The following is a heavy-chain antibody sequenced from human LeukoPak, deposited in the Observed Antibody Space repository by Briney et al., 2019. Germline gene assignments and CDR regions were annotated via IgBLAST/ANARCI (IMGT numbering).Heavy chain of an antibody. V-gene: IGHV3-33*01. CDR3: ARDLEYCSGGSCYIVGAFDI. J-gene: IGHJ3*02. CDR2: IWYDGSNK. CDR1: GFTFSSYG. Sequence: PGGSLRLSCAASGFTFSSYGMHWVRQAPGKGLEWVAVIWYDGSNKYYADSVKGRFTISRDNSKNTLYLQMNSLRAEDTAVYYCARDLEYCSGGSCYIVGAFDIWGQGTMVTVSS. D-gene: IGHD2-15*01.